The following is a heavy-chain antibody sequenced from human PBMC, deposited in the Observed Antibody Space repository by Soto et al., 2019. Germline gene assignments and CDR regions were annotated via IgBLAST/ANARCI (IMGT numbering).Heavy chain of an antibody. D-gene: IGHD3-10*01. V-gene: IGHV4-31*03. CDR2: IYYSGST. CDR3: AREYYYGSGSYSH. Sequence: LSLTCTVSGGSISSGGYYWSWIRQHPGKGLEWIGYIYYSGSTYYNPSLKSRVTISVDTSKNQFSLKLSSVTAADTAVYYCAREYYYGSGSYSHWGQGTLVNVSS. CDR1: GGSISSGGYY. J-gene: IGHJ4*02.